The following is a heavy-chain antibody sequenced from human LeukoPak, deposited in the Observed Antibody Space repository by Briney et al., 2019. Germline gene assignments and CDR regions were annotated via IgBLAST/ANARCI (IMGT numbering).Heavy chain of an antibody. J-gene: IGHJ4*02. Sequence: GESLKISCKDSGYSFTNYWIGWVRQMPGKGLEWMGIIHSADSNTKYSPSFQGQVTISADKPISTVYLQWSGLKASDTAMYYCAGARHGDYRWDYWGQGTLVTVSS. D-gene: IGHD4-17*01. CDR2: IHSADSNT. CDR1: GYSFTNYW. V-gene: IGHV5-51*04. CDR3: AGARHGDYRWDY.